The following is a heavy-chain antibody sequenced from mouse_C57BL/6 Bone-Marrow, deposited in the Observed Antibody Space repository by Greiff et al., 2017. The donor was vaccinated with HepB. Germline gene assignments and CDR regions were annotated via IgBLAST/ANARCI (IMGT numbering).Heavy chain of an antibody. CDR2: IDPETGGT. D-gene: IGHD1-1*01. J-gene: IGHJ1*03. V-gene: IGHV1-15*01. CDR1: GYTFTDYE. CDR3: TRFFVLRGYFDV. Sequence: QVQLKESGAELVRPGASVTLSCKASGYTFTDYEMHWVKQTPVHGLEWIGAIDPETGGTAYNQKFKGKAILTADKSSSTAYMELRSLTSEDSAVYYCTRFFVLRGYFDVWGTGTTVTVSS.